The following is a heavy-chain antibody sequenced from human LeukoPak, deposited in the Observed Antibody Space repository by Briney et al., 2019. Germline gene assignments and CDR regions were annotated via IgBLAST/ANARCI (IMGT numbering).Heavy chain of an antibody. CDR1: GYSISSGYY. CDR2: IYHSGST. CDR3: ASRSDYYGSGSYGLAVSRYYYYMDV. D-gene: IGHD3-10*01. J-gene: IGHJ6*03. V-gene: IGHV4-38-2*02. Sequence: SETLSLTCTVSGYSISSGYYWGWIRQPPGKGLEWIGSIYHSGSTYYNPSLKSRVTISVDTSKNQFSLKLSSVTAADTAVYYCASRSDYYGSGSYGLAVSRYYYYMDVWGKGTTVTISS.